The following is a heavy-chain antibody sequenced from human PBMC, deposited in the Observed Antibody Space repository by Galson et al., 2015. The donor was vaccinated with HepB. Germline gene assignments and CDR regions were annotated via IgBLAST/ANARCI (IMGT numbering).Heavy chain of an antibody. V-gene: IGHV1-69*04. Sequence: SVKVSCKASGYTFISYAISWVRQAPGQGLEWMGRIIPILGIANYAQKFQGRVTITADKSTSTAYMELSSLRSEDTAVYYCARGADSSGWQEYFQHWGQGTLVTVSS. CDR1: GYTFISYA. D-gene: IGHD6-19*01. CDR3: ARGADSSGWQEYFQH. CDR2: IIPILGIA. J-gene: IGHJ1*01.